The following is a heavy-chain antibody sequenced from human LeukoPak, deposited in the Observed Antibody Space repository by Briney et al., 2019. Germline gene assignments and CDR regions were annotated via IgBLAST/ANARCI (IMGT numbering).Heavy chain of an antibody. Sequence: SETLSLTCTVSGYSISSGYYWGWIRQPPGKGLEWIGSIYYSGSTYYNPSLKSRVTISVDTSKNQFSLKLSSVTAADTAVYYCARHPNNYYDSSGDYFDYWGQGTLVTVSS. CDR2: IYYSGST. D-gene: IGHD3-22*01. CDR1: GYSISSGYY. J-gene: IGHJ4*02. V-gene: IGHV4-38-2*02. CDR3: ARHPNNYYDSSGDYFDY.